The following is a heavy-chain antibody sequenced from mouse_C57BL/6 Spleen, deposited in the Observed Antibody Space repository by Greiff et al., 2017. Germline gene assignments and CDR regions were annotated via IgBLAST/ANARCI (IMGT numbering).Heavy chain of an antibody. CDR1: GYTFTDYY. CDR3: ASPSWGGSWFAY. V-gene: IGHV1-19*01. CDR2: INPYNGGT. Sequence: EVQLQQSGPVLVKPGASVKMSCKASGYTFTDYYMNWVKQSHGKSLEWIGDINPYNGGTSYNQKFKGKATLTVDKSSSTAYMELNSLTSEDSAVYYCASPSWGGSWFAYWGQGTLVTVSA. J-gene: IGHJ3*01. D-gene: IGHD3-1*01.